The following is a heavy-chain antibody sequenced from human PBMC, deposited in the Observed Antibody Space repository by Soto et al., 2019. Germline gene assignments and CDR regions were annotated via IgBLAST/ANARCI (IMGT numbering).Heavy chain of an antibody. D-gene: IGHD6-19*01. CDR1: GFIFSIYD. J-gene: IGHJ1*01. CDR3: ARDRIAVAGNPEYFQH. V-gene: IGHV3-66*01. CDR2: IYSGGST. Sequence: GGSLRLSCVASGFIFSIYDIHCVRQAPGKGLEWVSVIYSGGSTYYADSVKGRFTISRDNSKNTLYLQMNSLRAEDTAVYYCARDRIAVAGNPEYFQHWGQGTLVTVSS.